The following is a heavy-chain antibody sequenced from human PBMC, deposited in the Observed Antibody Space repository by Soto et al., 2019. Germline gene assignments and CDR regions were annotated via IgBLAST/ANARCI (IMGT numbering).Heavy chain of an antibody. CDR2: TYSGGST. J-gene: IGHJ1*01. D-gene: IGHD6-19*01. V-gene: IGHV3-66*01. CDR3: ARVQTPGITVAGQGYFQH. Sequence: GGSLRLSCAASGFTVSSNHMSWVRQAPGKGLEWVSVTYSGGSTYYADSVKGRFIISRDNSKNTLYLQMHSLRAEDTAVYFCARVQTPGITVAGQGYFQHWGQGTLVTVSS. CDR1: GFTVSSNH.